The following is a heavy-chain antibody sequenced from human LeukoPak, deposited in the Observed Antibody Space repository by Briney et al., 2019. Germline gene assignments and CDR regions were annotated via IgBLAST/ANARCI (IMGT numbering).Heavy chain of an antibody. CDR2: IYYSGST. J-gene: IGHJ1*01. Sequence: PSETLSLTCSVSGGSLSSSSYYWGWIRRAPGRGLEWIGNIYYSGSTYYSPSLKSRVTISLDTSKNQFSLKLNSVTAADTAVYYCARQFYESRSPHAKYFQQWGQGTLVTVSS. CDR1: GGSLSSSSYY. V-gene: IGHV4-39*01. CDR3: ARQFYESRSPHAKYFQQ. D-gene: IGHD3-22*01.